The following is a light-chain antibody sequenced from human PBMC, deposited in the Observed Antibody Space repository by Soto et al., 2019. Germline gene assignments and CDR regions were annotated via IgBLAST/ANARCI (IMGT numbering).Light chain of an antibody. Sequence: DIQMTQSPSSLSASVGDRVTITCRASESINRHLNWYQQKQGKAPKLLIYAASSLQNGVPSRFSGSESGTDFTLTISNLKPEDFATYYCHQSYSTLSITFGQGTRLAIK. CDR3: HQSYSTLSIT. CDR2: AAS. CDR1: ESINRH. V-gene: IGKV1-39*01. J-gene: IGKJ5*01.